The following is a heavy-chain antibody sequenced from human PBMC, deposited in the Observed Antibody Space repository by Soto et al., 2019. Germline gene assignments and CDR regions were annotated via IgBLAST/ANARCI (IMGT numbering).Heavy chain of an antibody. D-gene: IGHD3-3*01. CDR2: INHTVGT. CDR3: ASRITVFGLLIPPFDP. CDR1: GGSVNGYY. V-gene: IGHV4-34*02. J-gene: IGHJ5*02. Sequence: QVHLQQWGAGLLKPSETLSLTCAVYGGSVNGYYWNWIRQPPGKGLEWIGEINHTVGTHYNPSLKSRVTMSVDTSKNQISLMLSSVTAADTAIYYCASRITVFGLLIPPFDPWGQGTQVTVSS.